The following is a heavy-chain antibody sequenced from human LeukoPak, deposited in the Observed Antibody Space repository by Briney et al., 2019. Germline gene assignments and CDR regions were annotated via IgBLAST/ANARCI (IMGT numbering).Heavy chain of an antibody. V-gene: IGHV3-23*01. CDR3: AKDTAYYYGSGSFYFDY. J-gene: IGHJ4*02. CDR1: GFTFSSYA. CDR2: ISGSGGST. D-gene: IGHD3-10*01. Sequence: SGGSLRLSCAASGFTFSSYAMSWVRQAPGKGLEWVSAISGSGGSTYYADSVKGRFTISRDNSKNTLYLQMNSLRAGDTAVYYCAKDTAYYYGSGSFYFDYWGQGTLVTVSS.